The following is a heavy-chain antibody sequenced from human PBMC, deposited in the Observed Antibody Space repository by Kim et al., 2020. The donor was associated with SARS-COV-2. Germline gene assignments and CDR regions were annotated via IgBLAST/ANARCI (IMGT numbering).Heavy chain of an antibody. CDR3: ARGYASRGYYPDY. V-gene: IGHV3-11*06. J-gene: IGHJ4*02. D-gene: IGHD3-22*01. Sequence: ADPVKGRFTISRDNAKNSLYLQMTSLGAEDTAVYYCARGYASRGYYPDYWGQGTLVTVSS.